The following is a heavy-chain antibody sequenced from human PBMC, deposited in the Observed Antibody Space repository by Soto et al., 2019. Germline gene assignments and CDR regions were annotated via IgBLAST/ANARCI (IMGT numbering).Heavy chain of an antibody. Sequence: QVQLQQWGAGLLKPSETLSLTSAVYGGSFSGYYWTWIRQPPGPGLEWIGEINHSGSTNYNPSLKSRVTISVDTSKNQFSLKLTSVTAADTAVYYCARDKITGLFDYWGQGTLVTVSS. D-gene: IGHD2-8*02. CDR2: INHSGST. CDR3: ARDKITGLFDY. V-gene: IGHV4-34*01. J-gene: IGHJ4*02. CDR1: GGSFSGYY.